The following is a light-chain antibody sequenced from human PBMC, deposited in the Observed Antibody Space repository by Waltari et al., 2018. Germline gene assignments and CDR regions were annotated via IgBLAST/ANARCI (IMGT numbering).Light chain of an antibody. Sequence: IVLTQSPDTLSLSQGERATLSCRASQSVTRISLAWYQPKPSQAPRPLIYGTSTRATGFPDRFSGSGSGTDFTLTISRLEPEDSAVYHCQQYDGSAVTFGGGTKVEIK. V-gene: IGKV3-20*01. J-gene: IGKJ4*01. CDR3: QQYDGSAVT. CDR2: GTS. CDR1: QSVTRIS.